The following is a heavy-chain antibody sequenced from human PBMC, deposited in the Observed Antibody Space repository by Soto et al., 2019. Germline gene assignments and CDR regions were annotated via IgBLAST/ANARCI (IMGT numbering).Heavy chain of an antibody. D-gene: IGHD1-26*01. CDR2: ISNSGGTT. J-gene: IGHJ6*02. CDR1: GFTFSSYA. Sequence: EVQLLESGGGLLQTGGSLRLSCAASGFTFSSYAMSWVRQAPGKGLQWVSSISNSGGTTYYADSVKGRFTISRDNSKDALYLQINSLRAEDTAIYYCTKYPGGRYGGLYYHGMDVWGQGTTVTVSS. V-gene: IGHV3-23*01. CDR3: TKYPGGRYGGLYYHGMDV.